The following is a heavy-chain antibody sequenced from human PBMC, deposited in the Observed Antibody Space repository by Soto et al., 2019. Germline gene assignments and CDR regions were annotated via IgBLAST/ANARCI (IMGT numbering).Heavy chain of an antibody. V-gene: IGHV5-51*01. D-gene: IGHD3-3*01. CDR2: IYPGDSDT. CDR3: ARQLNDFWSGYPFDY. Sequence: GESLKISCKGSGYSFTSYWIGWVRQMPGKGLEWMGIIYPGDSDTRYSPSFQGQVTISADKSISTAYLQWSSLKASDTAMYYCARQLNDFWSGYPFDYWGQGTLVTVSS. J-gene: IGHJ4*02. CDR1: GYSFTSYW.